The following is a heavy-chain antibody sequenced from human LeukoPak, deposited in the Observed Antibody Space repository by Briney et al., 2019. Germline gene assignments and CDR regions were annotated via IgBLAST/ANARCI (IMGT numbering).Heavy chain of an antibody. Sequence: GGSLRLSCAASGFTFSSYAMSWVRQAPGKGLEWVSAISGSGGSTYYADSVKGRFTISRDNSKNTLYLQMNSLRAEDTAVYYCTTGPFDYYGSGSYLANGMDVWGQGTTVTVSS. J-gene: IGHJ6*02. CDR1: GFTFSSYA. D-gene: IGHD3-10*01. V-gene: IGHV3-23*01. CDR2: ISGSGGST. CDR3: TTGPFDYYGSGSYLANGMDV.